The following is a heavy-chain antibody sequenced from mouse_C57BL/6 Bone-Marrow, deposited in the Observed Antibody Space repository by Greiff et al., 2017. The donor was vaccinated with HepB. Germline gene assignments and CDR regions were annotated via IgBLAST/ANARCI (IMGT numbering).Heavy chain of an antibody. CDR1: GYTFTDYY. Sequence: VQLQQSGPELVKPGASVKISCKASGYTFTDYYMNWVKQSHGKSLEWIGDINPNNGGTSYNQKFKGKATLTVDKSSSTAYMELRSLTSEDSAVYYCARCGNYPFAYWGQGTLVTVSA. J-gene: IGHJ3*01. D-gene: IGHD2-1*01. CDR3: ARCGNYPFAY. CDR2: INPNNGGT. V-gene: IGHV1-26*01.